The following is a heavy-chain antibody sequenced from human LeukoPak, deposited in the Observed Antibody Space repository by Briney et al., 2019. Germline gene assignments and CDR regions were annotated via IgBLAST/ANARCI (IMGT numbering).Heavy chain of an antibody. J-gene: IGHJ4*02. CDR2: ISSDGSNK. CDR1: GFTFSSYG. Sequence: GGSLRLSCAASGFTFSSYGMHWVRQAPGKGLEWVAFISSDGSNKNYVDSVKGRFTISRDNPRNTLYLQMNSLRAEDTAVYYCAKGERDLDHWGQGTLVTVSS. CDR3: AKGERDLDH. D-gene: IGHD6-25*01. V-gene: IGHV3-30*18.